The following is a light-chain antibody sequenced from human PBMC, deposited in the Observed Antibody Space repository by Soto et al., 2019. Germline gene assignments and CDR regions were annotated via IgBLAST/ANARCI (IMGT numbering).Light chain of an antibody. Sequence: QSALTQPHSVSGSPGQSVAISCTGTSSDVGAYDYVSWYQQHPGKAPKLMIYDVTKRPSGVPDRFSGSKSGNTASLTISGLQPEDESDYYCCSYAGSPYVFGTGTKLTVL. V-gene: IGLV2-11*01. CDR1: SSDVGAYDY. J-gene: IGLJ1*01. CDR2: DVT. CDR3: CSYAGSPYV.